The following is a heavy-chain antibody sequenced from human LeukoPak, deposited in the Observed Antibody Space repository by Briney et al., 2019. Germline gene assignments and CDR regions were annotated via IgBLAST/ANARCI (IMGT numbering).Heavy chain of an antibody. CDR3: ARGDYVWGSYRFDY. CDR2: IYHSGST. V-gene: IGHV4-38-2*02. CDR1: GYSISSGYY. D-gene: IGHD3-16*02. J-gene: IGHJ4*02. Sequence: SETLSLTCTVSGYSISSGYYWGWIRQPPGKGLEWIGSIYHSGSTYYNPSLKSRVTISVDTSKNQFSLKLSSVTAADTAVYYCARGDYVWGSYRFDYWGQGTLVTVSS.